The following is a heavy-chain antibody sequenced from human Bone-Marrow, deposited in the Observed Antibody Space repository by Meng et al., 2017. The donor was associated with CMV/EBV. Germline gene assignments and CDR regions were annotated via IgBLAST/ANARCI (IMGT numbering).Heavy chain of an antibody. Sequence: ASVKVSCKASGYTFLGYYIHWVRQAPGQGLEWVGCINPDTGDTNSAQNFQGRVTITRDTSSSTSYMQLSRLTSDDTAMYYCASLDGAAGTGYWGQGTLVTVSS. CDR1: GYTFLGYY. CDR3: ASLDGAAGTGY. V-gene: IGHV1-2*02. D-gene: IGHD6-13*01. J-gene: IGHJ4*02. CDR2: INPDTGDT.